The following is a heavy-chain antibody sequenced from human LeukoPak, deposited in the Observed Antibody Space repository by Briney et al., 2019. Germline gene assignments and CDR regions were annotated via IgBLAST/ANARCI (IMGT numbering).Heavy chain of an antibody. J-gene: IGHJ5*02. CDR1: GFTFSSYA. V-gene: IGHV3-23*01. CDR2: ISGSGGST. D-gene: IGHD1-26*01. Sequence: GRSLRLSCAASGFTFSSYAMSWVRQAPGKGLEWVSAISGSGGSTYYADSVKGRFTISRDDSKNTLYLQMNSLRAEDTAVYYCAKAELQRWFDPWGQGTLVTVSS. CDR3: AKAELQRWFDP.